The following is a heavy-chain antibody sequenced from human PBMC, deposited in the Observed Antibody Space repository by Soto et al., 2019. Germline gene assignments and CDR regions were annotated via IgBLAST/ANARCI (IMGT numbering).Heavy chain of an antibody. D-gene: IGHD3-22*01. J-gene: IGHJ4*02. Sequence: GGALRLSCAASGFTCSSYGMHWVRQAPGKGLEWVAVISYDGSNKYYADSVKGRFTISRDNSKNTLYLQMNSLRAEDTAVYYCAKAADVLSSGYLDYWGQGTLVTVSS. CDR3: AKAADVLSSGYLDY. CDR1: GFTCSSYG. V-gene: IGHV3-30*18. CDR2: ISYDGSNK.